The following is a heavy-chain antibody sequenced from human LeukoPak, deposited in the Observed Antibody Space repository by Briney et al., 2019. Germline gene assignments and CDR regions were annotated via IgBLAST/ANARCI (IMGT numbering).Heavy chain of an antibody. Sequence: QPGRSLRLSCPASGFTFDDYAMHWVRQAPGKGLEWVSGISWNSGSIGYADSVKGRFTISRDNAKNSLYLQMNSLRAEDTALYYCAKGHDYYYYYGMDVWGQGTTVTVSS. J-gene: IGHJ6*02. CDR1: GFTFDDYA. V-gene: IGHV3-9*01. CDR2: ISWNSGSI. CDR3: AKGHDYYYYYGMDV.